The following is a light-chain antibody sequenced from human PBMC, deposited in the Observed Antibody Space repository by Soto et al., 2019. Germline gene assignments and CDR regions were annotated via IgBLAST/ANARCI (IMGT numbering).Light chain of an antibody. CDR1: QSVSTN. J-gene: IGKJ1*01. V-gene: IGKV3-15*01. Sequence: EIVMTRSPAFLPMSPGERATLSCRASQSVSTNLAWFQQKPGQTPRLLVNGASTRATGIPARFSGSGSGTEFILTISSLQSEDFAVYYCQQYDIWPPTFGQGTKVDIK. CDR3: QQYDIWPPT. CDR2: GAS.